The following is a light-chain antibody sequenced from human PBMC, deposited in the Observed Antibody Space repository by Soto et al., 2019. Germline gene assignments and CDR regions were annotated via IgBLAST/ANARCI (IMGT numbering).Light chain of an antibody. V-gene: IGLV2-14*02. Sequence: QSALTHPASVSGSPGQSITISCTGTSSDVGSYNLVSRYQQHPGQAPKLMLYEVSNRPSGVSNRVSASKSGNTASLTISGLQAEDEADYYCSSYTSTSTWVFGGGTKVTVL. CDR2: EVS. J-gene: IGLJ3*02. CDR1: SSDVGSYNL. CDR3: SSYTSTSTWV.